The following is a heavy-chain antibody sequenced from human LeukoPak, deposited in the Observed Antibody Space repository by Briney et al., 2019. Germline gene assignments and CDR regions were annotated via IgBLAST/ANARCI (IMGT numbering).Heavy chain of an antibody. D-gene: IGHD3-16*01. CDR2: ISGSGGST. V-gene: IGHV3-23*01. Sequence: GGSLRLSCAASGFTFSSSAMSWVRQAPGKGLKWVSGISGSGGSTYYADSVKGRFTISRDNSKNTLYLQMNSLRAEDTAVYYCAKDRRGLANLDYWGQGTLVTVSS. J-gene: IGHJ4*02. CDR1: GFTFSSSA. CDR3: AKDRRGLANLDY.